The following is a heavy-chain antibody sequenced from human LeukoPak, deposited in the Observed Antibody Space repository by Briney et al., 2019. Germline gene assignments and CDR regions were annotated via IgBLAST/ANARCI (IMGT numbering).Heavy chain of an antibody. CDR1: GGSISSYY. V-gene: IGHV4-59*01. CDR3: ARDSLDYGWFDP. Sequence: SETLSLTCTVSGGSISSYYWSWIRQPPGKGLEWIGYIYYSGSTNYNPSLKSRVTISVDTSKNQFSLKLSSVTAADTAVYYCARDSLDYGWFDPWGQGTLVTVSS. D-gene: IGHD4-17*01. J-gene: IGHJ5*02. CDR2: IYYSGST.